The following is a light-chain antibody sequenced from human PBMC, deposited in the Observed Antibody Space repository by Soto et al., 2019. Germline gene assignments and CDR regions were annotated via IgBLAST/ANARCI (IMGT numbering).Light chain of an antibody. Sequence: EVVMTHSPVTLSFSPWQIATLSFRASQSVSTNLAWYQQKPGQSPRLLIYGASTRATGIPARFSGSGSGTEFTLTISSLQSEDFAVYYCHKRSNWPLKFGQGTKVDIK. CDR2: GAS. CDR1: QSVSTN. CDR3: HKRSNWPLK. V-gene: IGKV3-15*01. J-gene: IGKJ1*01.